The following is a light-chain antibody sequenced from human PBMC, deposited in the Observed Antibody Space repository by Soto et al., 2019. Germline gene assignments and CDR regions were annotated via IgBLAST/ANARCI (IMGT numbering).Light chain of an antibody. CDR2: LGS. CDR3: MQALEIPET. V-gene: IGKV2-28*01. J-gene: IGKJ1*01. Sequence: DIVMTQSPLSLSVTPGEPASISCRSSQSLLYSNGYNYLDWYLQKPGQSPQLLICLGSNRASGVPDRFSGSGSGTDFTLKISRVEAEDVGIYYCMQALEIPETFGQGTKVDIK. CDR1: QSLLYSNGYNY.